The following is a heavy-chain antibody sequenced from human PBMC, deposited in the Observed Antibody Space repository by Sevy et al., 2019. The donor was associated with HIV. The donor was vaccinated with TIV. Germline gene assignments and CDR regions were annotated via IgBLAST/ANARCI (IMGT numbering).Heavy chain of an antibody. CDR2: IKKDGSEK. CDR3: ARVDSSGYYPAFDI. D-gene: IGHD3-22*01. J-gene: IGHJ3*02. V-gene: IGHV3-7*01. Sequence: GESLKISCAASGFTFSSYWMSWVRQAPGKGLEWVANIKKDGSEKYYVDSVKGRFTISRDNTKNSLYLQMNSLRAEETAVYYCARVDSSGYYPAFDIWGQGTMVTVSS. CDR1: GFTFSSYW.